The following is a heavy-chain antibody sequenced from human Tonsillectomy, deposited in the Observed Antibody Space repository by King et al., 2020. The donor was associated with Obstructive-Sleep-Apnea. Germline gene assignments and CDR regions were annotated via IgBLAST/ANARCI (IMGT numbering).Heavy chain of an antibody. Sequence: QVQLVQSGAEVKRPGASVKVSCKASGYTFTSHDINWVRQATGQGLEWMGWMNPNSGNAGFAQKFQGRVTMTRAPSISTAYMELSGLRSEDTAVYYCARVLGYCSSTSWGGVDYWGQGTLVTVSS. CDR1: GYTFTSHD. CDR3: ARVLGYCSSTSWGGVDY. CDR2: MNPNSGNA. D-gene: IGHD2-2*01. V-gene: IGHV1-8*01. J-gene: IGHJ4*02.